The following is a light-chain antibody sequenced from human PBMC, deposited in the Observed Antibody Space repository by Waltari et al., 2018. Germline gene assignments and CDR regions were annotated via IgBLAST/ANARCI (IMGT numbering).Light chain of an antibody. CDR3: GTWDTSLSVV. J-gene: IGLJ2*01. Sequence: QSVLTQPPSVSAAAGQKVTISCSGSGSNIGSNFLSWYQQLPGTAPNLLIFDNNKRPSGIPDRFSGSKSGSSATLGIAGLQTGDEAEYYCGTWDTSLSVVFGGGTKLTVL. CDR1: GSNIGSNF. V-gene: IGLV1-51*01. CDR2: DNN.